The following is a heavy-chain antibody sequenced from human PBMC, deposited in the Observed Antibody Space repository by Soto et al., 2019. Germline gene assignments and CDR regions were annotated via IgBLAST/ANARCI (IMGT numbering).Heavy chain of an antibody. CDR1: GYTFTSYG. D-gene: IGHD3-16*02. CDR3: ARGRTYYDYVWGSYRHLFDY. J-gene: IGHJ4*02. Sequence: QVQLVQSGAEVKKPGASVKVSCKASGYTFTSYGISWVRQAPGQGLEWMGWISAYNGNTNYAQKLQGRVTMTTDTATSTAYMELRSLRSDDTAVYYCARGRTYYDYVWGSYRHLFDYWGQGTLVTVSS. CDR2: ISAYNGNT. V-gene: IGHV1-18*01.